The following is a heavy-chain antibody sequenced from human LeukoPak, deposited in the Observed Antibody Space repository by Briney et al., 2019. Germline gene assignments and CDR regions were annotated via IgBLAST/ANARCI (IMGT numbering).Heavy chain of an antibody. CDR1: GFTFSSYW. CDR2: INSDGSST. D-gene: IGHD5-24*01. CDR3: ARDELYYYYMDV. V-gene: IGHV3-74*01. Sequence: PGGSLRLSCAASGFTFSSYWMHWVRQAPGKGLVWVSRINSDGSSTSYADSVKGRFTISRDNAKNTLYLQMNSPRAEDTAVYYCARDELYYYYMDVWGKGTTVTVSS. J-gene: IGHJ6*03.